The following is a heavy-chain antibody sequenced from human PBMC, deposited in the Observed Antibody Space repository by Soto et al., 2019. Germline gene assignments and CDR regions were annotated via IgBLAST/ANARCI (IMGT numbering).Heavy chain of an antibody. CDR1: GGSISSSSYY. D-gene: IGHD5-18*01. CDR3: ARSEAFTAPTFRYYYYGMDV. V-gene: IGHV4-39*01. J-gene: IGHJ6*02. Sequence: SETLSLTCTVSGGSISSSSYYWGWIRQPPGKGLEWIGSIYYSGSTYYNPSLKSRVTISVDTSKNQFSLKLSSVTAADTAVYYCARSEAFTAPTFRYYYYGMDVWGQGTTVTVSS. CDR2: IYYSGST.